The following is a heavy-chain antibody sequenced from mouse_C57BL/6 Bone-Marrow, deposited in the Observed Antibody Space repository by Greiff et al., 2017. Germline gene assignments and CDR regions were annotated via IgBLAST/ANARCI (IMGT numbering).Heavy chain of an antibody. J-gene: IGHJ1*03. Sequence: QVQLQQSGPELVKPGASVKISCKASGYAFSSSWMNWVKQRPGKGLEWIGRIYPGDGDTNYNGKFKGKATLTADKSSSTAYMQLDSLTSEDSAVYFCAKGYFDVWGTGTTVTVSS. CDR2: IYPGDGDT. V-gene: IGHV1-82*01. CDR1: GYAFSSSW. CDR3: AKGYFDV.